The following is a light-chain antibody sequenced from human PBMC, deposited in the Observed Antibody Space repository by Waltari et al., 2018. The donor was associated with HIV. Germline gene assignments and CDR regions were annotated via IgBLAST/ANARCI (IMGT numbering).Light chain of an antibody. J-gene: IGKJ1*01. V-gene: IGKV1-5*03. CDR3: QQYNSDSRT. CDR1: QGIGPY. CDR2: KSP. Sequence: DIHMTQSPSTLAASVGDRVTITCRASQGIGPYLAWYQQKPGKAPKLLIYKSPNLESGVPSRCSGSGSDTEFSLTISSLQPDDFATYYCQQYNSDSRTFGRGTKVEIK.